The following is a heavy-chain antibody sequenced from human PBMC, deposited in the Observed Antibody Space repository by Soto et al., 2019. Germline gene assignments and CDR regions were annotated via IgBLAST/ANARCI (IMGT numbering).Heavy chain of an antibody. D-gene: IGHD6-6*01. CDR2: MSYDGSAK. CDR1: GFIFSNNG. CDR3: AIARVADSALDH. Sequence: PGGSLRLSCAGSGFIFSNNGMHWVRQAPGKGLEWVAFMSYDGSAKFYADSVKGRFTISRDNSKSTLFLHMSNLRAEDTAMYYCAIARVADSALDHWGQGXLVTVYS. V-gene: IGHV3-30*02. J-gene: IGHJ4*02.